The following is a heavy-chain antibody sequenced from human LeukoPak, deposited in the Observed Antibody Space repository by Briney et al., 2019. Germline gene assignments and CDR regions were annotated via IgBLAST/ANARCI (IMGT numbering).Heavy chain of an antibody. CDR2: INHSGST. J-gene: IGHJ4*02. D-gene: IGHD2-15*01. Sequence: SETLSLTCTVSGGSISSSSYYWSWIRQPPGKGLEWIGEINHSGSTNYNPSLKSRVTISVDTSKNQFSLKLSSVTAADTAVYYCARGAKDIVVVVAAETRYSYCWLYYFDYWGQGTLVTVSS. CDR1: GGSISSSSYY. V-gene: IGHV4-39*07. CDR3: ARGAKDIVVVVAAETRYSYCWLYYFDY.